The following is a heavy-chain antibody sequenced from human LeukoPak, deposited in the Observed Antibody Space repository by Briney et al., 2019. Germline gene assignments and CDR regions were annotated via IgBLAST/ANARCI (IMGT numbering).Heavy chain of an antibody. CDR1: AYRFTNYW. CDR2: IYPGDSET. D-gene: IGHD4-17*01. V-gene: IGHV5-51*01. Sequence: GESLKISCKASAYRFTNYWIGWVRQMPGKGLEWMTIIYPGDSETRYSPSFQGQVTISADKSVGTAYLQWSSLKASDTAMYYCARALRTGQGDYVPVLWGQGTLVTVSS. J-gene: IGHJ4*02. CDR3: ARALRTGQGDYVPVL.